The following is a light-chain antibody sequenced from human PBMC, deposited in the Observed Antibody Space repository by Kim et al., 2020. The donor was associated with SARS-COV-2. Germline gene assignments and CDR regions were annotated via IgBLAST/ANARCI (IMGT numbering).Light chain of an antibody. Sequence: SYELTQPPSVSVAPGKTASIPCGGDSIGSKSVHWYQQKPGQAHVLVIYYDSDRPSGIPERFSGSNSGNTATLTISRVEAGDEADYYCQVWDTSSYHVVFGGGTQLTV. CDR2: YDS. CDR1: SIGSKS. CDR3: QVWDTSSYHVV. V-gene: IGLV3-21*01. J-gene: IGLJ2*01.